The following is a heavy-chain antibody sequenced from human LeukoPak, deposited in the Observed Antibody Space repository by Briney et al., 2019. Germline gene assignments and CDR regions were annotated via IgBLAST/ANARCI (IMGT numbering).Heavy chain of an antibody. D-gene: IGHD3-3*01. Sequence: GGSLRLSCAASGFTFSSYAMSWVRQAPGKGLEWVSAISGSGGSTYYADSVKGRFTISRDNSKNTLYLQMNSLRAEDTAVYYCAKARGYDFWSGYCLDYWGQGTLVTVSS. CDR3: AKARGYDFWSGYCLDY. CDR2: ISGSGGST. J-gene: IGHJ4*02. CDR1: GFTFSSYA. V-gene: IGHV3-23*01.